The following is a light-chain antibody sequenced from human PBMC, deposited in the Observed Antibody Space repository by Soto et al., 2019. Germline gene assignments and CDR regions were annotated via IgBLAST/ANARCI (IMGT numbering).Light chain of an antibody. CDR1: QDISSY. CDR3: QQLNTYLFT. CDR2: GAS. V-gene: IGKV1-9*01. Sequence: DIQLTQSPSFLSASVGDRVTITCRASQDISSYLAWFQQKPGKAPNLLIYGASTLQSGVPSRFSGSGSGTEFTLTISSLQPEDFATYYCQQLNTYLFTFGPGTKVDV. J-gene: IGKJ3*01.